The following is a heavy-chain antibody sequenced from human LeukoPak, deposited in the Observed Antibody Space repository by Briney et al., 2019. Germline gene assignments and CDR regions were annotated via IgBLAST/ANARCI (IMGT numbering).Heavy chain of an antibody. Sequence: SETLSLTCTVSSASIRSDYLSWIRQSPGKGLEWIGYIYYTVTTNYNPSLKSRVTISIDTSKNQFSLKLTSVTAADTAIYYCARPKTTGGFDSWGQGTLVTVSS. CDR2: IYYTVTT. J-gene: IGHJ4*02. CDR1: SASIRSDY. D-gene: IGHD2-8*02. V-gene: IGHV4-59*01. CDR3: ARPKTTGGFDS.